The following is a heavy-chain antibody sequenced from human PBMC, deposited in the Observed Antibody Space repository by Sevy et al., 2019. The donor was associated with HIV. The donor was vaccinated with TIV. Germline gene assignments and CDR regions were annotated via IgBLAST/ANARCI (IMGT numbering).Heavy chain of an antibody. CDR3: ARDQLGSIDY. CDR1: GFTFSTYA. V-gene: IGHV3-30-3*01. J-gene: IGHJ4*02. D-gene: IGHD7-27*01. CDR2: VSSDGSEI. Sequence: GGSLRLSCAVSGFTFSTYAMHWVRQAPGKGLECVAIVSSDGSEINYADSVKGRFTISRDNSRNTLYLQMNSLRTEDTALYDCARDQLGSIDYWGQGTLVTVSP.